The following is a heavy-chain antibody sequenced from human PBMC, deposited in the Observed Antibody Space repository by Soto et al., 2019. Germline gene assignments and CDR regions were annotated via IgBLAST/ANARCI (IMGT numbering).Heavy chain of an antibody. CDR3: ARLSLTGYYIRWGVDYGMDV. CDR2: IYYSGST. J-gene: IGHJ6*02. CDR1: GGSISSSSYY. Sequence: SETLSLTCTVSGGSISSSSYYWGWIRQPPGKGLEWIGSIYYSGSTYYNPSLKSRVTISVDTSKNQFSLKLSSVTAADTAVYYCARLSLTGYYIRWGVDYGMDVWGQGTTVTVSS. V-gene: IGHV4-39*01. D-gene: IGHD3-9*01.